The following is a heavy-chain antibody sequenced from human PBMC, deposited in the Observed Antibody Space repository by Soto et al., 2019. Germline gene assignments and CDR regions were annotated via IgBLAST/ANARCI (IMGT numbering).Heavy chain of an antibody. D-gene: IGHD2-21*01. CDR1: GGSISSSDHY. CDR3: PRSTGRY. Sequence: QVQLQESGPGLVKPSQTLSLTCTVSGGSISSSDHYWTWIRQPPGKGLEWIAYIYSSGSTSCNPPLTSRVTVSRDTSKNQFSLKLHSVTAADTAIHYCPRSTGRYWGQGTLVTVSS. CDR2: IYSSGST. J-gene: IGHJ4*02. V-gene: IGHV4-30-4*01.